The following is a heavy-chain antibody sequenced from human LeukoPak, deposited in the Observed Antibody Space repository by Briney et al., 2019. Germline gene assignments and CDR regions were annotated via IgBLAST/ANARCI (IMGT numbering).Heavy chain of an antibody. Sequence: PGRSLRLSCAASGFTFSSSAMHWVRQASGKGLEWVAVISYDGSKKYYADSVKGRFTISRDDSKNTLYLQMNSLRGEDTAVYHCARSRSASTSGWYDYFDYWGRGTLVTVSS. CDR1: GFTFSSSA. J-gene: IGHJ4*02. V-gene: IGHV3-30*04. D-gene: IGHD6-19*01. CDR2: ISYDGSKK. CDR3: ARSRSASTSGWYDYFDY.